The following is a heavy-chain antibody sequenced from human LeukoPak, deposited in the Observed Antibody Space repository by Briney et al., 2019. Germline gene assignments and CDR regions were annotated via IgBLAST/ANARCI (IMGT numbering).Heavy chain of an antibody. V-gene: IGHV4-34*01. J-gene: IGHJ4*02. CDR3: ARGFVGYSYGLDY. CDR2: INHSGST. Sequence: SETLSLTCAVYGGSFSGYYWSWIRQPPGKGLEWIGEINHSGSTNYNPSLKSRVTISVDTSKNQFSLKLSSVTAADTAVYYCARGFVGYSYGLDYWGQGTLATVSS. CDR1: GGSFSGYY. D-gene: IGHD5-18*01.